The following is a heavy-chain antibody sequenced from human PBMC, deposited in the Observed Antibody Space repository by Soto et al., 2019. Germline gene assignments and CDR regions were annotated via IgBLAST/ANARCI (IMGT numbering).Heavy chain of an antibody. V-gene: IGHV3-21*01. CDR1: GFTFSSYS. CDR2: ISSSSSYI. J-gene: IGHJ4*02. CDR3: ARDSEATAYGDNEFDY. D-gene: IGHD4-17*01. Sequence: PGGSLRLSCAASGFTFSSYSMNWVRQAPGKGLEWVSSISSSSSYIYYADSVKGRFTISRDNAKNSLYLQMNSLRAEDTAVYYCARDSEATAYGDNEFDYWGQGTLVTVPS.